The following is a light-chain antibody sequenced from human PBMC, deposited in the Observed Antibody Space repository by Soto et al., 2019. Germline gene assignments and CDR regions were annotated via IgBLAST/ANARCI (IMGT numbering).Light chain of an antibody. CDR3: QQYYIYPQT. CDR2: AAS. V-gene: IGKV1-39*01. J-gene: IGKJ1*01. CDR1: QSISSY. Sequence: DIQMTQSPSSLSASVGDRVTITCRASQSISSYLNWYQQKPGKAPKLLIYAASTLQSGVPSRFSGSGSGTDFTLTISCLQSEDFATYYCQQYYIYPQTFGQGTKVDIK.